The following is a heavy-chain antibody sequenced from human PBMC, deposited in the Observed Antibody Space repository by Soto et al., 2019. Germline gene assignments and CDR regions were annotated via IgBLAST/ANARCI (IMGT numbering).Heavy chain of an antibody. CDR3: AREYFFFDGVRCYGFPLDV. V-gene: IGHV3-66*01. CDR2: IQSGGPT. Sequence: EVHLVESGGGLVQPGGSLRLSCAASGFTVSSKYMSWVRQAPGKGLEWVSLIQSGGPTYYTDSVKGRFTISRDISENWLNLKLSCLSAEKLCVFYCAREYFFFDGVRCYGFPLDVW. J-gene: IGHJ6*01. D-gene: IGHD2-2*01. CDR1: GFTVSSKY.